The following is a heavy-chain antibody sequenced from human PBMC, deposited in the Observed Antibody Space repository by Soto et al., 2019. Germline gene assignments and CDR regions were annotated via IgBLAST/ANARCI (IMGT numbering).Heavy chain of an antibody. J-gene: IGHJ3*02. CDR3: ARRRPISSGFDAFDI. CDR1: GYTFTSYA. V-gene: IGHV1-3*01. Sequence: ASVKVSCKASGYTFTSYAMHWVRQAPGQGLEWMGWINAGNGNTKYSQKFQGRVTITRDTSASTAYMELSSLRSEDTAVYYCARRRPISSGFDAFDIWGHGTMVTVSS. D-gene: IGHD3-22*01. CDR2: INAGNGNT.